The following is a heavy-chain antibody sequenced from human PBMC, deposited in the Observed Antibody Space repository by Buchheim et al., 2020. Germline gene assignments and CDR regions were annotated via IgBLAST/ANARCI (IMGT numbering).Heavy chain of an antibody. J-gene: IGHJ4*02. V-gene: IGHV3-11*06. CDR2: SSSSSSYT. CDR3: ARDPYCSGGSCYREADY. D-gene: IGHD2-15*01. CDR1: GFTFSDYY. Sequence: QVQLVESGGGLVKPGGSLRLSCAASGFTFSDYYMSWIRQAPGKGLEWVSYSSSSSSYTNYAESVKGRFTIARDNAKNSLYLQMNSLRAEDTAVYYCARDPYCSGGSCYREADYWGQGTL.